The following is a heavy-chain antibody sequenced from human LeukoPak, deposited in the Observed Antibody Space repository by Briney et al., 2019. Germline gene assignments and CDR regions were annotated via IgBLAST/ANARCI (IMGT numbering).Heavy chain of an antibody. CDR1: GFTFSNYA. V-gene: IGHV3-64*02. Sequence: PGGSLRLSCAASGFTFSNYAMHWVRQAPGKGLEYISSISSDGGSTYYADSVKGRFTISRDNSKNTLYLQMGRLRAEDMAVYYCARSNNIVGATYFDYWGQGTLVIVSS. CDR2: ISSDGGST. D-gene: IGHD1-26*01. J-gene: IGHJ4*02. CDR3: ARSNNIVGATYFDY.